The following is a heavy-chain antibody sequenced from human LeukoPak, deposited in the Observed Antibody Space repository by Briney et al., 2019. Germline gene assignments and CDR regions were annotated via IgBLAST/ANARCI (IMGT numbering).Heavy chain of an antibody. CDR1: GYTFTGYY. CDR3: ARGSFSADAPLVLDYFHH. V-gene: IGHV1-2*02. J-gene: IGHJ1*01. CDR2: INPNSGGT. Sequence: ASVKVSCKASGYTFTGYYIHWVLQAPGQGLGWMGWINPNSGGTNYAQKFQGRVTMTRDTSISTAYMELSRLRADDTAVYYCARGSFSADAPLVLDYFHHWGQGTLVTDSS. D-gene: IGHD5-18*01.